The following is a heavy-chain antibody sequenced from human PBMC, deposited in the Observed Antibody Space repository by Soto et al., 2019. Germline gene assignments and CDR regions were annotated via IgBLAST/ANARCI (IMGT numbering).Heavy chain of an antibody. Sequence: SGGSLRLSCAASGFTFSSYWMSWVRQAPGKGLEWVANIKQDGSEKYYVDSVKGRFTISRDNAKNSLYLQMNSLRAEDTAVYYCARVMIVVVPAAHNWFDPWGQGTLVTVSS. J-gene: IGHJ5*02. V-gene: IGHV3-7*01. D-gene: IGHD2-2*01. CDR2: IKQDGSEK. CDR1: GFTFSSYW. CDR3: ARVMIVVVPAAHNWFDP.